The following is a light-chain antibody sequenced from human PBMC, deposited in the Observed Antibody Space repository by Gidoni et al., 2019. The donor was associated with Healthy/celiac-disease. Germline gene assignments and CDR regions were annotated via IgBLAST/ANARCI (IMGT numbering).Light chain of an antibody. CDR2: WAS. CDR1: QSVLYSSNNKNY. J-gene: IGKJ2*01. CDR3: QQYYSTPYT. Sequence: DIVLPQSPYYLAVSLGARATINCKSSQSVLYSSNNKNYLAWYQQKPGQPPKLLIYWASTRESGVPDRFSGSGSGTDFTLTISSLQAEDVAVYYCQQYYSTPYTFGQGTKLEIK. V-gene: IGKV4-1*01.